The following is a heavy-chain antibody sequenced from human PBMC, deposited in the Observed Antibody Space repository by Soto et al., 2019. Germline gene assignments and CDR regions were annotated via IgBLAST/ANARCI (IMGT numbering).Heavy chain of an antibody. Sequence: EVKLKESGGGLFQPGGSARLSCVASGFTFDSYAMSWVRQTPGRGLEWVAAISGSGYATYYTQSVQGRFTISRDKSKNTVFLQMNSLRAEDTAVYFCAKGRYFDASGWCANYWGQGTEVTVSS. D-gene: IGHD6-19*01. J-gene: IGHJ4*02. CDR2: ISGSGYAT. V-gene: IGHV3-23*01. CDR3: AKGRYFDASGWCANY. CDR1: GFTFDSYA.